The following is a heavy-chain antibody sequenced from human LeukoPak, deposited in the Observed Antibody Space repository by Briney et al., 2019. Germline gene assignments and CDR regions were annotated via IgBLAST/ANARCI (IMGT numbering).Heavy chain of an antibody. D-gene: IGHD3-22*01. Sequence: GGSLRLSCAASGFTFSSYSMNWVRQAPGKGLEWVSYISSFSGTINYADSVKGRFTISRDNAKNSLYLQMNSLRAEDTAVYYCARDKNYYDSSRYSHPLDYWGQGTLVTVSS. V-gene: IGHV3-48*01. CDR3: ARDKNYYDSSRYSHPLDY. CDR2: ISSFSGTI. J-gene: IGHJ4*02. CDR1: GFTFSSYS.